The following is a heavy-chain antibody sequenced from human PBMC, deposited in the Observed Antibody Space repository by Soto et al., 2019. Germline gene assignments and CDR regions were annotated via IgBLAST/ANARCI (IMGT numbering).Heavy chain of an antibody. CDR1: GYTFTSYA. CDR2: INAGNGNT. V-gene: IGHV1-3*01. Sequence: QVQLVQSGAEVKKPGASVKVSCKASGYTFTSYAMHWVRQAPGQRLEWMGWINAGNGNTKYSQKFQGRVTITRDTSASTAHRELRSLSSEDPPVHYCARASPPGAYWGQGTVVPVPS. J-gene: IGHJ4*02. CDR3: ARASPPGAY.